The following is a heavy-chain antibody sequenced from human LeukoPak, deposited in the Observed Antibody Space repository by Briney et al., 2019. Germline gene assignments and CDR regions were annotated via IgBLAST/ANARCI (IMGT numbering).Heavy chain of an antibody. V-gene: IGHV4-4*07. D-gene: IGHD2-15*01. CDR2: IYTSGST. Sequence: SETLSLTCTVSGGSISSYYWSWIRQPAGKGLEWFGRIYTSGSTNYNPSLKSRVTMSVDTSKNQFSLKLSSVTAADTAVYYCARDYPTYCSGGSCYSDAFDIWGQGTMVTVSS. CDR1: GGSISSYY. J-gene: IGHJ3*02. CDR3: ARDYPTYCSGGSCYSDAFDI.